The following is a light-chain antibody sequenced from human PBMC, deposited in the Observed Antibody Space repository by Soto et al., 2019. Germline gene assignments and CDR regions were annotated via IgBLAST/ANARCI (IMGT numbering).Light chain of an antibody. J-gene: IGKJ5*01. CDR1: QGIDTS. CDR2: AAS. Sequence: ILLTQSPSSLSASVGDRVTITCRASQGIDTSFAWYQQKPGKAPKLLIYAASNFQSGVPSRFSGSGSGTHFPPTISRLSPEDSATYYCQQLNGYPITFGQGTRLEIK. CDR3: QQLNGYPIT. V-gene: IGKV1-9*01.